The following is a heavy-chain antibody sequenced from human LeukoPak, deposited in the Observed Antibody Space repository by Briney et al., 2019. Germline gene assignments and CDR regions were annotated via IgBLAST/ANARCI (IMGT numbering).Heavy chain of an antibody. V-gene: IGHV4-34*01. CDR3: ATLPGGGIAAAGTRSAWFDP. Sequence: SETLSLTCAVYGGSFSGYYWSWIRQPPGKGLEWIGEINHSGSTNYNPSLKSRVTISVDTSKNQFSLKLSSVTAADTAVYYCATLPGGGIAAAGTRSAWFDPWGQGTLVIVSS. D-gene: IGHD6-13*01. CDR1: GGSFSGYY. CDR2: INHSGST. J-gene: IGHJ5*02.